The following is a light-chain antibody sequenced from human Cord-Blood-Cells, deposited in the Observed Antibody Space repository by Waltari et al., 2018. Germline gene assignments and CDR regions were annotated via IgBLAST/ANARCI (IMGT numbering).Light chain of an antibody. V-gene: IGLV2-14*01. CDR3: SSYTSSSTLV. Sequence: QSALTQPASVSGSPGQSITISCTGTSSDVGGYNYVSWYQQHPGNAPKLILYDVRKRPSGVSNRFSGYKSCNTASLTISGLQAEDEADYYCSSYTSSSTLVFGGGTKLTVL. J-gene: IGLJ2*01. CDR2: DVR. CDR1: SSDVGGYNY.